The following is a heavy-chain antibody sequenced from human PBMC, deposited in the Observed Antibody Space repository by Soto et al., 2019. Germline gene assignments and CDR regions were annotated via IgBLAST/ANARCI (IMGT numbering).Heavy chain of an antibody. V-gene: IGHV3-23*01. CDR1: GFTFSSYA. J-gene: IGHJ4*02. CDR3: AKSSQLELTFDY. Sequence: PGGSLRLSCAASGFTFSSYAMSWFRQAPGKGLEWVSAISGSGDSTYYADSVKGRFTISRDNSKNTLYLQMNSLRAEDTAVYYCAKSSQLELTFDYWGQGTLVTVSS. CDR2: ISGSGDST. D-gene: IGHD1-1*01.